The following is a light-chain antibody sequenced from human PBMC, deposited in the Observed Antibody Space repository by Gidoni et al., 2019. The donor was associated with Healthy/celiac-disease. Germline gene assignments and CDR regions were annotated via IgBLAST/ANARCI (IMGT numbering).Light chain of an antibody. J-gene: IGLJ2*01. CDR2: QDR. V-gene: IGLV3-1*01. CDR3: QAWDSSTACE. Sequence: SYELTQPPSVSVSPGQTASITCSGDKLGDKYGCWYQQKPGQSPVLVIYQDRKRPSGIPERISGSNSGNTATLTISGTQAMDEADYYCQAWDSSTACEFGGGTKLTVL. CDR1: KLGDKY.